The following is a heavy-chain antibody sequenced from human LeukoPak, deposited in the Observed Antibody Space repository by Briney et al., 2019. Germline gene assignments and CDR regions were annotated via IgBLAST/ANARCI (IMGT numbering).Heavy chain of an antibody. D-gene: IGHD4-17*01. V-gene: IGHV3-74*01. CDR3: ARSAKSLYGDYV. Sequence: GGSLRLSCAASGFTFSNYWMHWVRQAPGEGLVWVSRIHSEGSTTNYADSVKGRFTISRDNAKNTLYLQMNSLRAEDTAVYYCARSAKSLYGDYVWGQGTLVTVSS. CDR2: IHSEGSTT. CDR1: GFTFSNYW. J-gene: IGHJ4*02.